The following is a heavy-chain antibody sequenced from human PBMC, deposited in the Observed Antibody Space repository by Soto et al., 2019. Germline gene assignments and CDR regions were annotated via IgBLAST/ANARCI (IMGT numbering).Heavy chain of an antibody. CDR3: ARGVLH. Sequence: QVQLQESGPGLVKPSQTLSLTCTVSGGSISSGGYYWSWIRPHPGKGLEWIGSIYYSGSTYYNPSLKRRVTISVDTSTNQSALKLSPVTAADAAVDYCARGVLHWGQGTLVTVSS. CDR2: IYYSGST. V-gene: IGHV4-31*03. CDR1: GGSISSGGYY. J-gene: IGHJ4*02. D-gene: IGHD3-16*01.